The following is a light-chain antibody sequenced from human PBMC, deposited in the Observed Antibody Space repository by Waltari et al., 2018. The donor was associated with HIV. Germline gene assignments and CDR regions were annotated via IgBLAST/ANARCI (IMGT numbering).Light chain of an antibody. CDR2: QDS. CDR1: KFGDKY. Sequence: SYELTQPPSVSVSPGQTASITCSGDKFGDKYACWYQQKAGQSPVLVIYQDSKRPSGIPERFSGSNSGNTATLTISGTQPMDEADYYCQAWDSSSYVFGTGTKVTVL. V-gene: IGLV3-1*01. J-gene: IGLJ1*01. CDR3: QAWDSSSYV.